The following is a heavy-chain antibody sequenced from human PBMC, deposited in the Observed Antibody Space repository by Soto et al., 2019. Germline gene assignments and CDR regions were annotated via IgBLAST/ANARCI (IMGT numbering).Heavy chain of an antibody. Sequence: QVQLVQSGAEVKKPGASVKVSCKASGYTFTSYGISWVRQAPGQGLEWMGWISAYNGNTNYAQKLQGRVTMTTDTSTSTAYMELRSLRSDDTAVYYCARVPPRPFIAAAGRSDAFDIWGQGTMVTVSS. CDR3: ARVPPRPFIAAAGRSDAFDI. CDR1: GYTFTSYG. V-gene: IGHV1-18*01. CDR2: ISAYNGNT. D-gene: IGHD6-13*01. J-gene: IGHJ3*02.